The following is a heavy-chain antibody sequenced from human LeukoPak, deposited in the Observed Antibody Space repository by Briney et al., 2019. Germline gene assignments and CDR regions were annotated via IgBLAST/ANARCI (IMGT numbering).Heavy chain of an antibody. CDR1: GYSFTSYW. V-gene: IGHV5-51*01. CDR2: IYPDDSDT. Sequence: GESLKISCKGSGYSFTSYWIGWVRQMPGKGLDWMGIIYPDDSDTRYSPSFQGQVTISADKSISTAYLQWSSLKASDTAMYYCGRVMYGSGGSHHFDKWGQGTLVTVSS. CDR3: GRVMYGSGGSHHFDK. D-gene: IGHD3-10*01. J-gene: IGHJ4*02.